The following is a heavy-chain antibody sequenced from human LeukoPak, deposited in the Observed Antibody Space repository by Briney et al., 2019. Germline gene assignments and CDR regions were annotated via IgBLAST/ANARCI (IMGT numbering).Heavy chain of an antibody. D-gene: IGHD6-6*01. CDR2: LSGSGGST. V-gene: IGHV3-23*01. J-gene: IGHJ4*02. CDR1: VFYFANYA. Sequence: PGGSLRLSCAASVFYFANYAMSWVRQAPGKGLEWVSSLSGSGGSTYYADSVKGRFTISRDNAKNSLYLQMNSLRAEDTAVYYCARFIAARAFDYWGQGTLVTVSS. CDR3: ARFIAARAFDY.